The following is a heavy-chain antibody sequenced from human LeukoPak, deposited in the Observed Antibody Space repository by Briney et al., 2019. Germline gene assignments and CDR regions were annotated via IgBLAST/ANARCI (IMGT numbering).Heavy chain of an antibody. CDR2: ISGSGGST. CDR1: GFTFSSYA. Sequence: GGSLRLSCAASGFTFSSYAMSWVRQAPGKGLEWVSAISGSGGSTYYADSVKGRFTISRDNSKNTLYLQMNSLRAEDTAVYYCAKDWSPYGDYVGYFDYWGQGTLVTVSS. CDR3: AKDWSPYGDYVGYFDY. D-gene: IGHD4-17*01. J-gene: IGHJ4*02. V-gene: IGHV3-23*01.